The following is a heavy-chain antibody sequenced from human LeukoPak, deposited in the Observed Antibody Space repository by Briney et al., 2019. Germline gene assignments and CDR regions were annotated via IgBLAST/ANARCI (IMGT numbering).Heavy chain of an antibody. D-gene: IGHD6-19*01. CDR2: MSGSGDTT. V-gene: IGHV3-23*01. CDR1: GFTFGTHA. CDR3: AKLAGISGWYVYYFDY. J-gene: IGHJ4*02. Sequence: GGSLRLSCAASGFTFGTHAMTWVRQAPGKGLERVSGMSGSGDTTYYADSVKGRFTISRDNSKNTLFLQMNSLRAEDTAVYYCAKLAGISGWYVYYFDYWGQGTLVTVS.